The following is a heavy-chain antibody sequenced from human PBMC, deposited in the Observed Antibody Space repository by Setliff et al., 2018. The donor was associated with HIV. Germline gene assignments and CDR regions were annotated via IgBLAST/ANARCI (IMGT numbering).Heavy chain of an antibody. CDR3: ARGARLLAGYSDRWDYYYMAV. CDR2: IYTSGST. D-gene: IGHD6-13*01. Sequence: SETLSLTCTVSGGSISSHYWSWIRQPPGKGLEWIGHIYTSGSTNYNPSLKSRVTMSVGTSKNQFSLKVNSVTAADTAVYYCARGARLLAGYSDRWDYYYMAVWGKGTTVTVSS. CDR1: GGSISSHY. V-gene: IGHV4-4*07. J-gene: IGHJ6*03.